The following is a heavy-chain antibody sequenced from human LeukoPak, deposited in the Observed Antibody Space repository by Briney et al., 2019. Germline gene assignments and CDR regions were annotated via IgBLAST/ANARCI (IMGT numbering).Heavy chain of an antibody. J-gene: IGHJ4*02. CDR2: INHSGST. V-gene: IGHV4-34*01. CDR1: GGSISSYY. Sequence: SETLSLTCTVSGGSISSYYWSWIRQPPGKGLEWIGEINHSGSTNYNPSLKSRVTTSVDTSKNQFSLKLSSVTAADTAVYYCASTTDIIAARSYYFDYWGQGTLVTVSS. CDR3: ASTTDIIAARSYYFDY. D-gene: IGHD6-6*01.